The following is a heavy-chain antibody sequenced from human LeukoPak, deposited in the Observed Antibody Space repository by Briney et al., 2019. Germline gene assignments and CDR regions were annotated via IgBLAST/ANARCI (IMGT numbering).Heavy chain of an antibody. Sequence: GGSLRLSCAASGFTFDDYAMHWVRQAPGKGLEWVSGISWNSGSIGYADSVKGRFTISRDNAKNSLYLQMNSLRAEDTAVYYCARAFYGDYFLFDYWGQGTLVTVSS. J-gene: IGHJ4*02. V-gene: IGHV3-9*01. CDR2: ISWNSGSI. D-gene: IGHD4-17*01. CDR3: ARAFYGDYFLFDY. CDR1: GFTFDDYA.